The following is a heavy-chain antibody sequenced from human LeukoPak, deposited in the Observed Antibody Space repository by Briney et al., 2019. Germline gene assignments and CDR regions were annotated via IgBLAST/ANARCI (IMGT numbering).Heavy chain of an antibody. Sequence: GASVKVPCKVSGYTLTELSMHWVRQAPGQGLEWMGWINPNSGGTNYAQKFQGWVTMTRDTSISTAYMELSRLRSDDTAVYYCARGGYCSSTSCYAPENNYYGMDVWGQGTTVTVSS. CDR1: GYTLTELS. CDR3: ARGGYCSSTSCYAPENNYYGMDV. CDR2: INPNSGGT. J-gene: IGHJ6*02. D-gene: IGHD2-2*01. V-gene: IGHV1-2*04.